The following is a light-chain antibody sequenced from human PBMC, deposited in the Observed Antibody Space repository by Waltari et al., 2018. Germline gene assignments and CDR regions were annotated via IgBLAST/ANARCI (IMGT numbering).Light chain of an antibody. V-gene: IGLV1-40*01. CDR2: GNN. CDR1: SSNIGPGYD. J-gene: IGLJ3*02. CDR3: QSYDSSLSHWV. Sequence: QSVLTQTPSVSGAPGQSVIISCTGSSSNIGPGYDVHWYQQLPGTAPKLLISGNNNRPAGVPDRFFGSKAGPSASLAITGLQAEDEADYYCQSYDSSLSHWVFGGGTKLTVL.